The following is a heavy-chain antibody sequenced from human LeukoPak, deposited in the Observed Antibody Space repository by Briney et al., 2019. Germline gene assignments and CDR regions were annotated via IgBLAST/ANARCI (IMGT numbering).Heavy chain of an antibody. CDR2: IIPIFGTA. CDR1: GGTFSSYA. D-gene: IGHD6-6*01. V-gene: IGHV1-69*05. J-gene: IGHJ4*02. CDR3: ARVTRGSSSALDYFDY. Sequence: SVKVSCKASGGTFSSYAISWVRQAPGQGLEWMGGIIPIFGTANYAQKFQGRVTITTDESTSTAYMELSSLRSEDTAVYYCARVTRGSSSALDYFDYWGQGTMVTVSS.